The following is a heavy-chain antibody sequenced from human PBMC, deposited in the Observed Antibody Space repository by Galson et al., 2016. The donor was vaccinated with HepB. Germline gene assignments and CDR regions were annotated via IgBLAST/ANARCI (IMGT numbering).Heavy chain of an antibody. D-gene: IGHD4-17*01. CDR3: ARGVYGDHGWFDY. CDR2: IYSGGTT. V-gene: IGHV3-66*02. Sequence: SLRLSCAASGFTVSSNYMTWVRQAPGKGLEWVSVIYSGGTTYYADSVKGRFTISRDNSKNMLFLQMNTLRAEDTAVYYCARGVYGDHGWFDYWGQGTLVTVSS. CDR1: GFTVSSNY. J-gene: IGHJ4*02.